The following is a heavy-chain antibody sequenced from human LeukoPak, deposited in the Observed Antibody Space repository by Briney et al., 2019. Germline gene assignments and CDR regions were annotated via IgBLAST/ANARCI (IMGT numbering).Heavy chain of an antibody. V-gene: IGHV5-51*01. CDR3: ARRLGYSYGNDAFDI. D-gene: IGHD5-18*01. CDR2: IYPGDSDT. CDR1: GYSFTSYW. J-gene: IGHJ3*02. Sequence: EESLKISCKGSGYSFTSYWIGWVRQMPGKGLEWMGIIYPGDSDTRYSPSFQGQVTISADKSISTAYLQWSSLKASDTAMYHCARRLGYSYGNDAFDIWGQGTMVTVSS.